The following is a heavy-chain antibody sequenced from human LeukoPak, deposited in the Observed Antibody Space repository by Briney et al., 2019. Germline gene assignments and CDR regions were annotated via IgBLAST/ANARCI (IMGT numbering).Heavy chain of an antibody. CDR1: GFTLSSYN. V-gene: IGHV3-21*01. CDR2: ISWRSSDI. J-gene: IGHJ4*02. CDR3: ARERWDYSIDY. D-gene: IGHD4-11*01. Sequence: GGSPRLSCVASGFTLSSYNMKWVRQAPGKRLEWVSSISWRSSDIEYADSVKGRFTISRDNAKNLLYLQMNSLRAEDTAVYYCARERWDYSIDYWGQGTLVTVSS.